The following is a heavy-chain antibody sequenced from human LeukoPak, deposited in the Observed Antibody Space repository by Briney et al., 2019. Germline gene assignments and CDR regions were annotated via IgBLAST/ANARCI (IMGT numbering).Heavy chain of an antibody. Sequence: ASVKVSCKASGYTFTGYYMHWVRQAPGQGLEWMGWINPNSGGTNYAQKFQGRVTMTRDTSISTAYMELSRLRSDDTAVYYCARDLNDYGDYVRAFDIWGQGTMVTVSS. J-gene: IGHJ3*02. CDR1: GYTFTGYY. CDR2: INPNSGGT. CDR3: ARDLNDYGDYVRAFDI. D-gene: IGHD4-17*01. V-gene: IGHV1-2*02.